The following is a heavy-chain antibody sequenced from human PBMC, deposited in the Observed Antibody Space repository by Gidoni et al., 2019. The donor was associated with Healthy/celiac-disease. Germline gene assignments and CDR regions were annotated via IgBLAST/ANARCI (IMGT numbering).Heavy chain of an antibody. D-gene: IGHD2-15*01. V-gene: IGHV4-61*02. CDR1: GGSISSGSYY. J-gene: IGHJ4*02. CDR2: IYTSGST. CDR3: ARARYCSGGSCLDY. Sequence: QVQLQESGPGLVKPSQTLSLTCTVSGGSISSGSYYWSWIRQPAGKGLEWIGRIYTSGSTNYNPSLKSRVTISVDTSKNQFSLKLSSVTAADTAVYYCARARYCSGGSCLDYWGQGTLVTVSS.